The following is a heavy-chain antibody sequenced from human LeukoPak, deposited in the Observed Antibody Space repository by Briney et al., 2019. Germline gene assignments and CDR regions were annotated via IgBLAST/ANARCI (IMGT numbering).Heavy chain of an antibody. CDR1: GFTFSDYY. CDR3: ASDSSGYFGP. D-gene: IGHD3-22*01. J-gene: IGHJ5*02. Sequence: GGSLRLSCAASGFTFSDYYMNWLRQAPGRGLEWVSYISNTGSAKYYADSVKGRFTISRDNAKNSVYLEMNSLRAEDTAVYYCASDSSGYFGPWGQGTLVTVS. CDR2: ISNTGSAK. V-gene: IGHV3-11*01.